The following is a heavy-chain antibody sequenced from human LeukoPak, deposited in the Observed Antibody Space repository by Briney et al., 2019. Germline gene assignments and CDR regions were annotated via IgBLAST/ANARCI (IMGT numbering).Heavy chain of an antibody. J-gene: IGHJ6*02. CDR1: GGSFSGYY. CDR2: INHSGST. V-gene: IGHV4-34*01. D-gene: IGHD2-2*01. Sequence: PSETLSLTSAVYGGSFSGYYWSWIRQPPGKGLEWIGEINHSGSTNYNPSLKSRVTISVDTSKNQFSLKLSSVTAADTAVHYCARGKEAGGRTPVVPAAMAPHSTTSGYGMDVWGQGTTVTVSS. CDR3: ARGKEAGGRTPVVPAAMAPHSTTSGYGMDV.